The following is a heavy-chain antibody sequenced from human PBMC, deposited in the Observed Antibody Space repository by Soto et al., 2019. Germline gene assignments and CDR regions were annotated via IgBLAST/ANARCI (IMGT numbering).Heavy chain of an antibody. D-gene: IGHD3-22*01. Sequence: GGSLRLSCAASGFTFSSYDMHWVRQATGKGLEWVSAIGTAGDTYYPGSVKGRFTISRENAKNSLYLQMNSLRAEDTAVYYCARDLRADYDSSGFDYWGQGTLVTVSS. V-gene: IGHV3-13*01. CDR2: IGTAGDT. J-gene: IGHJ4*02. CDR1: GFTFSSYD. CDR3: ARDLRADYDSSGFDY.